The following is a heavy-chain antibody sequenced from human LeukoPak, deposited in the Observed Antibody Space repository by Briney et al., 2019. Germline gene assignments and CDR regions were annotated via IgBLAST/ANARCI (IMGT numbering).Heavy chain of an antibody. Sequence: GGSLRLSCAASAFTFSSYWMPWVRQGPGKGLVWVSRINSDGSSTNYADSVKGRFTISRDNAKNTLYLQMNSLRAEDTAVYYCIRGNSFDYWGHGPLVTVSS. V-gene: IGHV3-74*01. D-gene: IGHD2/OR15-2a*01. CDR1: AFTFSSYW. CDR2: INSDGSST. CDR3: IRGNSFDY. J-gene: IGHJ4*01.